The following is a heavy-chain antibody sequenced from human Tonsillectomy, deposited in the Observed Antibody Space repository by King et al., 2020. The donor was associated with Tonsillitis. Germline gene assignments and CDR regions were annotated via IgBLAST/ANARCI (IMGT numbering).Heavy chain of an antibody. Sequence: QLQESGPGLVKPSETLSLTCTVSVGSISSSSYYCGWIRQPPGKGLEWIGSIYYSGSTYYNPSPKSRVTRSVDTAKNQFSLKLSSVTAADTAVYYCARHSDSGYDDAFDIWGQGTMVTVSS. J-gene: IGHJ3*02. CDR3: ARHSDSGYDDAFDI. D-gene: IGHD5-12*01. V-gene: IGHV4-39*01. CDR1: VGSISSSSYY. CDR2: IYYSGST.